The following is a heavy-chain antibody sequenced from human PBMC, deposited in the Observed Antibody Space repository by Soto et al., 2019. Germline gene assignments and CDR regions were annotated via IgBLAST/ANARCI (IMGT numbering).Heavy chain of an antibody. J-gene: IGHJ6*02. D-gene: IGHD6-13*01. Sequence: SETLSLTCAVYGGSFSGCYWSWIRQPPGKGLEWIGEINHSGSTNYNPSLKSRVTISVDTSKNQFSLKLSSVTAADTAVYYCARVGKKRVRSIAAAGPYYYYGMDVWGQGTTVTVSS. CDR1: GGSFSGCY. CDR3: ARVGKKRVRSIAAAGPYYYYGMDV. V-gene: IGHV4-34*01. CDR2: INHSGST.